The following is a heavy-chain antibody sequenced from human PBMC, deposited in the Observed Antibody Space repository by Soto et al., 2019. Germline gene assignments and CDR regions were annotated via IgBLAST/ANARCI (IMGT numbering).Heavy chain of an antibody. CDR1: GYSFTRYG. J-gene: IGHJ6*02. Sequence: QVQLVQSGAEVKKPGASVKVSCKASGYSFTRYGISWVRQAPGQGLEWMGWISGYNANTNYPENLQGRVTMTLDTSTSTAYMEVRNLISDDTAVYYCARMGGVPYYYYGLDVWCQGTTVTVSS. CDR2: ISGYNANT. CDR3: ARMGGVPYYYYGLDV. V-gene: IGHV1-18*01. D-gene: IGHD3-16*01.